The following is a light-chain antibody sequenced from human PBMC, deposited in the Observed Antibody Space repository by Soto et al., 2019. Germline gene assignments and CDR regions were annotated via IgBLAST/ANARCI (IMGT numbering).Light chain of an antibody. CDR2: DVS. Sequence: DIQMTQSPSTLSASVGARVTITCRASQSVSNWLAWYQQKPGKAPNLLIYDVSSLESGVPSRFSGSGSGTEFILTISSLQPDDFATYYCQQYDSYSWTFGQGTKVEMK. CDR3: QQYDSYSWT. CDR1: QSVSNW. V-gene: IGKV1-5*01. J-gene: IGKJ1*01.